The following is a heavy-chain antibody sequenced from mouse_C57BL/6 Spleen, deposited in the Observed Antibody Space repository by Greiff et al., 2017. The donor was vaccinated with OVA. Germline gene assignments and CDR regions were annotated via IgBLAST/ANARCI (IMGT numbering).Heavy chain of an antibody. CDR3: ARRWAGDFDY. Sequence: KQSGPELVKPGASVKISCKASGYAFSSSWMNWVKQRPGKGLEWIGRIYPGDGDTNYNGKFKGKATLTADKSSSTAYMQLSSLTSEDSAVYFCARRWAGDFDYWGQGTTLTVSS. CDR2: IYPGDGDT. J-gene: IGHJ2*01. D-gene: IGHD1-1*02. CDR1: GYAFSSSW. V-gene: IGHV1-82*01.